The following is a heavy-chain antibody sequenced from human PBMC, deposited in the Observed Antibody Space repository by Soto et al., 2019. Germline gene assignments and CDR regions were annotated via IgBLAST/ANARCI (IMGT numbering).Heavy chain of an antibody. CDR1: GGTFSSYA. J-gene: IGHJ6*02. CDR2: IIPIFGTA. Sequence: QVKLVQSGAEVKKPGSSVKVSCKASGGTFSSYAISWVRQAPGQGLEWMGGIIPIFGTANYAQKFQGRVTITADESTSTAYMELRTLRSEDTPVYYCSRHDCSSTSCYDRLYGMEVWRQGPTVTVSS. CDR3: SRHDCSSTSCYDRLYGMEV. V-gene: IGHV1-69*01. D-gene: IGHD2-2*01.